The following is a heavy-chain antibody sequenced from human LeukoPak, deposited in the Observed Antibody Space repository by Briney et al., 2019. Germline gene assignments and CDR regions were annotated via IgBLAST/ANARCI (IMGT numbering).Heavy chain of an antibody. CDR3: ARVRYSSGWYRFDY. V-gene: IGHV4-59*01. D-gene: IGHD6-19*01. CDR2: IYYSGST. J-gene: IGHJ4*02. Sequence: MASETLSLTCTVSGGSISSYYWSWIRQPPGKGLEWIGYIYYSGSTNYNPSLKSRVTISVDTSKNQFSLKLSSVTAANTAVYYCARVRYSSGWYRFDYWGQGTLVTVSS. CDR1: GGSISSYY.